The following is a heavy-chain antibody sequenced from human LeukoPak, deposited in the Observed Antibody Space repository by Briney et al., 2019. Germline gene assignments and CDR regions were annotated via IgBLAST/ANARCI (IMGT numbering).Heavy chain of an antibody. J-gene: IGHJ6*03. V-gene: IGHV3-7*01. D-gene: IGHD2/OR15-2a*01. CDR1: GFTFSNYW. CDR2: IKKDGRDK. Sequence: GGSLRLSCAASGFTFSNYWMTWVRQAPGKGLEWVAIIKKDGRDKYYMDSVKGQFTISRDDAKNSVYLQMNSLRVEDTAIYYCAKSGRTTDSQYQYVDVWGKGTTVTVSS. CDR3: AKSGRTTDSQYQYVDV.